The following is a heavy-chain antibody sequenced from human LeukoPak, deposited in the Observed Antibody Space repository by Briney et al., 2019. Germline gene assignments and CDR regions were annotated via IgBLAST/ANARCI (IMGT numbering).Heavy chain of an antibody. D-gene: IGHD4-23*01. CDR3: ARREPHGDYGGKIRYYYYMDV. CDR2: INHSGST. V-gene: IGHV4-34*01. J-gene: IGHJ6*03. Sequence: SETLSLTCAVYGVSFSGYYWSWIRQPPGKGLEWIGEINHSGSTNSNPSLKSRVTMSVDTSKNQFSLKLSSLTAADTAMYYCARREPHGDYGGKIRYYYYMDVWGKGTTITISS. CDR1: GVSFSGYY.